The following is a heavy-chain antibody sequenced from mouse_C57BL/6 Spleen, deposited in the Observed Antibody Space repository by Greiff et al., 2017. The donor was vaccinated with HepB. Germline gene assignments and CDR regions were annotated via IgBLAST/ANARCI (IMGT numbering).Heavy chain of an antibody. J-gene: IGHJ3*01. CDR1: GYTFTSYW. CDR2: IYPGSGST. V-gene: IGHV1-55*01. D-gene: IGHD1-1*01. CDR3: ASRGDTVRAGFAY. Sequence: VQLQQPGAELVKPGASVKMSCKASGYTFTSYWITWVKQRPGQGLEWIGDIYPGSGSTNYNEKFKSKATLTVDTSSSTAYMQLSSLTSEDSAVYYCASRGDTVRAGFAYWGQGTLVTVSA.